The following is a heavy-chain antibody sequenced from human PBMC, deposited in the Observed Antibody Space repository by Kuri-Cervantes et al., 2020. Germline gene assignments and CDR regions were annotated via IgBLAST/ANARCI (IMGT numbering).Heavy chain of an antibody. Sequence: GESLKISYAASGFTFSSYWMNWVRQAPGKGLEWVSSISSSSSYIYYADSVKGRFTISRDNAKNSLYLQMNSLRVEDTGVYYCAREGWGFLLDHWGLGTLVTVSS. CDR1: GFTFSSYW. J-gene: IGHJ4*02. D-gene: IGHD7-27*01. CDR3: AREGWGFLLDH. V-gene: IGHV3-21*01. CDR2: ISSSSSYI.